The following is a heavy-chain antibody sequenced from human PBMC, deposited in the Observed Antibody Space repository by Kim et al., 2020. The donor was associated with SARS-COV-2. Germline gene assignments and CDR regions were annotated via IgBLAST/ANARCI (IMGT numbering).Heavy chain of an antibody. CDR3: ARDATYDSSGPSRFDY. J-gene: IGHJ4*02. D-gene: IGHD3-22*01. CDR1: GFTFSSYS. CDR2: ISSSSSTI. Sequence: GGSLRLSCAASGFTFSSYSMNWVRQAPGKGLEWVSYISSSSSTIYYADSVKGRFTISRDNAKNSLYLQMNSLRDEDTAVYYCARDATYDSSGPSRFDYWGQGTLVTVSS. V-gene: IGHV3-48*02.